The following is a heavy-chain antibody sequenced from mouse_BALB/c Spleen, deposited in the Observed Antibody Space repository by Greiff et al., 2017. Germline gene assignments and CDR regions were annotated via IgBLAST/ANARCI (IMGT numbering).Heavy chain of an antibody. J-gene: IGHJ2*01. V-gene: IGHV5-9-4*01. Sequence: DVQLVESGGDLVKPGGSLKLSCAASGFTFSSYAMSWVRQSPEKRLEWVAEISSGGSYTYYPDTVTGRFTISRDNAKNTLYLEMSSLRSEDTAMYYCARVYPYSFDYWGQGTTLTVSS. CDR3: ARVYPYSFDY. D-gene: IGHD2-1*01. CDR1: GFTFSSYA. CDR2: ISSGGSYT.